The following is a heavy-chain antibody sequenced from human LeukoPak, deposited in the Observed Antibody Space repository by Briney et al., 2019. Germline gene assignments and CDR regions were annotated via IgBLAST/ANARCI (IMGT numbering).Heavy chain of an antibody. D-gene: IGHD3-16*01. Sequence: PSQTLSLTCTVSGGSISSGSYYWSWIRQPAEKGLEWIGRIYTSGSTNYNPSLKSRVTISVDTSKNQFSLKLSSVTAADTAVYYCARGHMITFGGVSPGFDYWGQGTLVTVSS. CDR3: ARGHMITFGGVSPGFDY. V-gene: IGHV4-61*02. CDR1: GGSISSGSYY. CDR2: IYTSGST. J-gene: IGHJ4*02.